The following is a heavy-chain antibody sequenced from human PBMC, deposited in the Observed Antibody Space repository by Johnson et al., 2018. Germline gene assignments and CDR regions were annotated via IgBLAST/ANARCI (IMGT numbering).Heavy chain of an antibody. Sequence: QVQLQESGPGLVKPSETLSLTCTVSGGSISPFYWSWIRQPPGKGLEWIGYIFYSGSTNYNPSLKSRVTVSVDTSENQFSLKLSSVTAADTAMYYCARLPRRSLREYFQHWGQGTLVTVSS. CDR2: IFYSGST. CDR1: GGSISPFY. CDR3: ARLPRRSLREYFQH. V-gene: IGHV4-59*01. J-gene: IGHJ1*01. D-gene: IGHD3-3*01.